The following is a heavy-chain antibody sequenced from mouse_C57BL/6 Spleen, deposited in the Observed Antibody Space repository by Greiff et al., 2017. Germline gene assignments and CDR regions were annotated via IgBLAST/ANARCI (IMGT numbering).Heavy chain of an antibody. J-gene: IGHJ4*01. V-gene: IGHV1-85*01. CDR1: GYTFTSYD. D-gene: IGHD1-1*01. Sequence: LVESGPELVKPGASVKLSCKASGYTFTSYDINWVKQRPGQGLEWIGWIYPRDGSTKYNEKFKGKATLTVDTSSSTAYMELHSLTSEDSAVYFCAPSYYYGSRPYAMDYWGQGTSVTVSS. CDR3: APSYYYGSRPYAMDY. CDR2: IYPRDGST.